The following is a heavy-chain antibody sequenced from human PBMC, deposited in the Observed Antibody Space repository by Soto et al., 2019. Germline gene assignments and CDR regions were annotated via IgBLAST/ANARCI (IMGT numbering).Heavy chain of an antibody. CDR2: INAGNGNT. Sequence: QVQLVQSGAEVKKPGASVKCSCKASGYTFTSYPLQWVRQAPGQRIEWMGWINAGNGNTKYSQKFQGRVTITWDKSASPAYKELSSLRSEDTAVYYCARDVGATGDWGQGTLVTVSS. CDR3: ARDVGATGD. CDR1: GYTFTSYP. J-gene: IGHJ4*02. V-gene: IGHV1-3*01. D-gene: IGHD1-26*01.